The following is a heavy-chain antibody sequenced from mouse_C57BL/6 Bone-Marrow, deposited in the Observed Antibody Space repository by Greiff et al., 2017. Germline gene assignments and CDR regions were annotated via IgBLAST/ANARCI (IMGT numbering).Heavy chain of an antibody. CDR1: GFNIKDYY. J-gene: IGHJ4*01. V-gene: IGHV14-1*01. D-gene: IGHD1-1*01. CDR2: IDPEDGDT. CDR3: TTTYGSSYDAMDY. Sequence: EVQLKESGAELVRPGASVKLSCTASGFNIKDYYMHWVKQRPEQGLEWIGRIDPEDGDTEYAPKFQGKATMTADTSSNTAYLQLSSLTSEDTAVYYCTTTYGSSYDAMDYWGQGTSVTVSS.